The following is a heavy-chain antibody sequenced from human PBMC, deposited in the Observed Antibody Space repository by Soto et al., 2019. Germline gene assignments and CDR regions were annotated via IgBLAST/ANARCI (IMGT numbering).Heavy chain of an antibody. J-gene: IGHJ4*02. Sequence: SGPTLVNPTQTLTLTCTFSGFSLSTVGVGVNWIRQPPGKALEWLALIYWDDDKCYSPSLKSRLTITKDTSKNQVVLKMTNMDPVDTATYYCAQHLVRRTCDYWGQEMLLTVSS. CDR2: IYWDDDK. V-gene: IGHV2-5*02. CDR1: GFSLSTVGVG. CDR3: AQHLVRRTCDY.